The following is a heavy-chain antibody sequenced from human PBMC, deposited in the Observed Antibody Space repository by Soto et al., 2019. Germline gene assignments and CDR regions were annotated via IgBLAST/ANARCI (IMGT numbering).Heavy chain of an antibody. J-gene: IGHJ6*02. CDR3: ARINRVYAMDYYYGMAV. CDR1: GGTFSSYA. D-gene: IGHD2-8*01. Sequence: GASVKVSCKASGGTFSSYAISWVRQAPGQGLEWMGGIIPIFGTANYAQKFQGRVTITADESTSTAYMELSSLRSEDTAVYYCARINRVYAMDYYYGMAVWGQGTTVTVSS. V-gene: IGHV1-69*13. CDR2: IIPIFGTA.